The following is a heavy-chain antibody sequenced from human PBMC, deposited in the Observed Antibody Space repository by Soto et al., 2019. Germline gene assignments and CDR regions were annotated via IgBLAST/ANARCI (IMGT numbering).Heavy chain of an antibody. CDR1: GFTFSSYA. V-gene: IGHV3-23*01. D-gene: IGHD3-22*01. CDR3: GKDGGVITMIVVVIHDSFDS. Sequence: GGSLRLSCAASGFTFSSYAMSWVRQAPGKGLEWVSAISGSGGSTYYADSVKGRFTISRDKSKNTLYLQMNSLRAEDTAVYFCGKDGGVITMIVVVIHDSFDSWGQGTMVTVSS. CDR2: ISGSGGST. J-gene: IGHJ3*02.